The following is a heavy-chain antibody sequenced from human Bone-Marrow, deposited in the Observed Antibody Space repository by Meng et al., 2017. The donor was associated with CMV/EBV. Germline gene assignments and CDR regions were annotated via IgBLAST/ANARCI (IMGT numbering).Heavy chain of an antibody. Sequence: SETLSLTFTVSGGSISSGDYYWSWIRQPPGKGLEWIWYIYYSGSTYYNPSLKSRVTISVDTSKNQFSLKLSSVTAADTAVYYCATREGNDFWSGYSSWGQGTLVTVSS. CDR3: ATREGNDFWSGYSS. J-gene: IGHJ4*02. D-gene: IGHD3-3*01. CDR1: GGSISSGDYY. V-gene: IGHV4-30-4*08. CDR2: IYYSGST.